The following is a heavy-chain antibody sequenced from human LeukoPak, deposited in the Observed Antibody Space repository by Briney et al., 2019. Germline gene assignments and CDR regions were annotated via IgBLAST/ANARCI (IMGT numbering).Heavy chain of an antibody. D-gene: IGHD5-18*01. J-gene: IGHJ5*02. CDR3: ARWIQLWGNWFDP. CDR2: IIPIFGTA. V-gene: IGHV1-69*13. CDR1: GGTFSSYA. Sequence: GASVKVSCKASGGTFSSYAISWVRQAPGQGLEWMGGIIPIFGTANYAQKFQGRVTITADESTSTAYMELSSLRSEDTAVYYCARWIQLWGNWFDPWGQGTLVTVSS.